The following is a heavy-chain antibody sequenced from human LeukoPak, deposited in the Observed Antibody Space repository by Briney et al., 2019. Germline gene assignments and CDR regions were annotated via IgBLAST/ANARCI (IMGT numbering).Heavy chain of an antibody. CDR3: ARRAGAYSHPYDY. CDR1: GFTFSSYA. V-gene: IGHV3-23*01. CDR2: ISGSGGST. D-gene: IGHD4/OR15-4a*01. J-gene: IGHJ4*02. Sequence: GGSLRLSCAASGFTFSSYAMSWVRQAAGKGLEWASAISGSGGSTYYADSVKGRFTISRDNSKNTLYLQMNSLRAEDTAVYYCARRAGAYSHPYDYWGQGTLVTVSS.